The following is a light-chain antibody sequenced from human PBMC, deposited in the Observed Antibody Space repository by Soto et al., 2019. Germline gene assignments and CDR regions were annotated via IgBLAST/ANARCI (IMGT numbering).Light chain of an antibody. CDR2: AAS. V-gene: IGKV1-39*01. CDR1: QTISSR. J-gene: IGKJ1*01. Sequence: DIQMTQSPSSLSASVVASVTISCRASQTISSRLSWYQQEPGKAPRLLIYAASRLQSGVPSRFTGSGSGTDFTLTISGLQPEDFATYYCQQSHSRVTFGQGTKVDIK. CDR3: QQSHSRVT.